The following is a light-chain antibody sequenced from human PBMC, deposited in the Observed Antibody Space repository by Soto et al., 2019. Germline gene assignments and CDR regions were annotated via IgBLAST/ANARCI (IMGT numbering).Light chain of an antibody. CDR1: SSNIGSNT. J-gene: IGLJ3*02. V-gene: IGLV1-44*01. Sequence: QAVLTQPPSASGAPGQRVTISCSGSSSNIGSNTVNWYQQFPGTAPRVLMYSNNQRPSGVPDRFSGSKSDTSVFLSISGLQSDDEADYYCAAWYDSLDSPVFGGGTKLTVL. CDR2: SNN. CDR3: AAWYDSLDSPV.